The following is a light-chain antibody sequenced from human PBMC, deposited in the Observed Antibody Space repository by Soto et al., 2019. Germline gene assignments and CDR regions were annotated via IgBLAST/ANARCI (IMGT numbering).Light chain of an antibody. Sequence: QSVLTQPASVSGSLGQSITISCTGTSSDVGEYNYVSWYQQHPGKAPKLMIYEVRNRPSGVSNRFSSSKSGNTASLTISGLQPDDEADYYCSSYTSTSTLYVFGTGTKVTVL. J-gene: IGLJ1*01. CDR2: EVR. CDR1: SSDVGEYNY. CDR3: SSYTSTSTLYV. V-gene: IGLV2-14*01.